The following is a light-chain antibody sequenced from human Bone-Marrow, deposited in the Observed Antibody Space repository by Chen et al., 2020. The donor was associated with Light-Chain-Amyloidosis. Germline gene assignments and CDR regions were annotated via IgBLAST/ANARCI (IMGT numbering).Light chain of an antibody. CDR2: DAS. V-gene: IGKV3-11*01. CDR3: QHRGGWPPLS. J-gene: IGKJ4*01. Sequence: EVVLTQSQANLSLSSGERANLSCRASQTISTHLAWYQQKPGQFPRLLIYDASTRATGIPARFSGSGSVTDFTLSISSLEAEDFAVYYCQHRGGWPPLSFGGGTKIEIK. CDR1: QTISTH.